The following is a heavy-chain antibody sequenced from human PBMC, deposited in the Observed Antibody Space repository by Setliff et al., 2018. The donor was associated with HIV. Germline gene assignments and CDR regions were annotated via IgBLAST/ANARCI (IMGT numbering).Heavy chain of an antibody. J-gene: IGHJ4*02. CDR1: GGSISSGSYY. CDR2: IYISGST. D-gene: IGHD3-10*01. V-gene: IGHV4-61*09. CDR3: ARDYFGSLDY. Sequence: SETLSLTCTVSGGSISSGSYYWSWIRQPAGKGLEWIGHIYISGSTNYNPSLESRVTISVDTSKNQVSLKLRSVTAADTAFYYCARDYFGSLDYWGQGTLVTVSS.